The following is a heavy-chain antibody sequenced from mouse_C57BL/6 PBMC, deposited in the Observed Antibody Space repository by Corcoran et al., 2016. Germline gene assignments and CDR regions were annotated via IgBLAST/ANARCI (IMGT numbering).Heavy chain of an antibody. CDR2: INTYSGVP. CDR3: ARAGDYYGSNYYFDY. J-gene: IGHJ2*01. D-gene: IGHD1-1*01. V-gene: IGHV9-3*01. Sequence: QIQLVQSGPELKKPGETVKISCKASGYTFTTYGMSWVKQAPGKGLKWMGWINTYSGVPTYADDFKGRFAFSLETSASTAYLQINNLKNEVTATYFCARAGDYYGSNYYFDYWGQGTTLTVSS. CDR1: GYTFTTYG.